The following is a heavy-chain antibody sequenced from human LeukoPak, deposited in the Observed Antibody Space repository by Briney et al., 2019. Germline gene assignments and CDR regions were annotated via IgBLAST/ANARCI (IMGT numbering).Heavy chain of an antibody. CDR3: AKENSCYDPFYYYYYYMDA. D-gene: IGHD5-12*01. J-gene: IGHJ6*03. V-gene: IGHV3-33*06. CDR2: IWYDGSNK. CDR1: GFTFSSYG. Sequence: PGGSLRLSCAASGFTFSSYGMHWVRQAPGKGLEWVAVIWYDGSNKYYADSVKGRFTISRDNSKNTLYLQMNSLRAEDIAVYYCAKENSCYDPFYYYYYYMDAWGKGTTVTVSS.